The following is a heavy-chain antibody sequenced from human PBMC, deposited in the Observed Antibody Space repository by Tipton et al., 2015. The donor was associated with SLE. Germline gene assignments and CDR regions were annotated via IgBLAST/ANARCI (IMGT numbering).Heavy chain of an antibody. Sequence: SLRLSCAASGFTFSSYWMSWVRQAPGKGLEWVAVIKQDGSEKNYVDSVKGRFTISRDNAKNSLYLQMNSLRAEDTAVYYCARSSYYDFWSGYCWVYWGQGTLVTVSS. CDR2: IKQDGSEK. CDR3: ARSSYYDFWSGYCWVY. V-gene: IGHV3-7*01. J-gene: IGHJ4*02. CDR1: GFTFSSYW. D-gene: IGHD3-3*01.